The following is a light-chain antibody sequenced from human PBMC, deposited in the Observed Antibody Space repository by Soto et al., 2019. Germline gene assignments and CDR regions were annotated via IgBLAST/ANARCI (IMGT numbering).Light chain of an antibody. CDR2: DAS. CDR3: QQYKNWPPVYT. Sequence: EIVMTQSPVTLSVSPGERATLSCRASQSVNNRLAWYQQKPGQAPRLLIYDASTRATDVPARFSGGGSGTEFTLNISRLQPEDFAVYFCQQYKNWPPVYTFGQGTKLEIK. J-gene: IGKJ2*01. CDR1: QSVNNR. V-gene: IGKV3-15*01.